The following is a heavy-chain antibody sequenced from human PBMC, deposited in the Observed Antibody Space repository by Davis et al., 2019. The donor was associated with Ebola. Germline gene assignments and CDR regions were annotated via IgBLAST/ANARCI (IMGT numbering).Heavy chain of an antibody. D-gene: IGHD3-10*01. V-gene: IGHV3-11*06. CDR2: ISISSSYT. Sequence: GESLKISCAASGFTFSDYYMSWIRQAPGKGLEWVSYISISSSYTNYADSVKGRFTISRDNAKNSLYLQMNSLRAEDTAVYYCARVHRNYYGSGTRYFDYWGQGTLVTVSS. J-gene: IGHJ4*02. CDR1: GFTFSDYY. CDR3: ARVHRNYYGSGTRYFDY.